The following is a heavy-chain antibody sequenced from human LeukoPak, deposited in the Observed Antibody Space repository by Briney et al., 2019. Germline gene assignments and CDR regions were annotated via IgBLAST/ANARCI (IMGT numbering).Heavy chain of an antibody. J-gene: IGHJ4*02. CDR2: ISYSGRT. CDR1: GGSINSYY. Sequence: SETLSLTCTVSGGSINSYYWSWIGQPPGKGLEWIGYISYSGRTNYNPSLKSRVTISVDTSENLFFLKLTSVTAADTALYYCARGNANWGQGTLVTVSS. V-gene: IGHV4-59*01. CDR3: ARGNAN.